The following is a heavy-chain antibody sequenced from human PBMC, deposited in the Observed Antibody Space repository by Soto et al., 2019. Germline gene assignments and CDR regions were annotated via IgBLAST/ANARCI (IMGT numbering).Heavy chain of an antibody. CDR3: ARYCSSTSCPRDYYYYYMDV. CDR1: GYTFTSYG. V-gene: IGHV1-18*01. Sequence: ASVKVSCKASGYTFTSYGISWVRQAPGQGLEWMGWISAHNGNTNYAQKLQGRVTMTTDTSTSTAYMELRSLRSDDTAVYYCARYCSSTSCPRDYYYYYMDVWGKGTTVTVSS. D-gene: IGHD2-2*01. J-gene: IGHJ6*03. CDR2: ISAHNGNT.